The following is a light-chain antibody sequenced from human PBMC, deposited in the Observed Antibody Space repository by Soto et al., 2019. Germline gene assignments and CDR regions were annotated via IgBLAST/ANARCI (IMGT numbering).Light chain of an antibody. CDR3: FSSAGSSTLYV. CDR1: SSDVGSYNL. V-gene: IGLV2-23*02. J-gene: IGLJ1*01. CDR2: EVN. Sequence: QSVLTQPASVSVSPGQSITISCTGTSSDVGSYNLVSWYQQHPGKAPKLMISEVNKRPSGVSNRFSGSKSGNTSSLTISGLQAEDDGDYYLFSSAGSSTLYVFGTGTKLTVL.